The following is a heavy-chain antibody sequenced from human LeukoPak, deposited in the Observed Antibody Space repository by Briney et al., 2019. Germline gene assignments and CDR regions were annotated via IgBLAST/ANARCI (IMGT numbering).Heavy chain of an antibody. V-gene: IGHV4-61*03. CDR2: IYYSGST. J-gene: IGHJ6*02. CDR3: ARDSGIYGMDV. Sequence: SETLSLTCNVSGASVSSGSYYWSWIRQPPGKELEWIGYIYYSGSTSYNPSLKSRVTISVDTSKNHFSLKLTSVTAADTAVYYCARDSGIYGMDVWGQGTTVTVSS. CDR1: GASVSSGSYY.